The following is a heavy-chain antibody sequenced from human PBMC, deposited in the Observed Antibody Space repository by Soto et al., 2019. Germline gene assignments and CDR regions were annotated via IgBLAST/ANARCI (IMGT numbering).Heavy chain of an antibody. Sequence: SETLSLTCAVYGGSFSGYYWSWIRQPPGKGLEWIGEINHSGSTNYNPSLKSRVTISVDTSKNQFSLKLSSVTAADTAVYYCASFDCSSTSCYYDYYYYMDVWGKGTTVTVSS. D-gene: IGHD2-2*01. V-gene: IGHV4-34*01. J-gene: IGHJ6*03. CDR3: ASFDCSSTSCYYDYYYYMDV. CDR2: INHSGST. CDR1: GGSFSGYY.